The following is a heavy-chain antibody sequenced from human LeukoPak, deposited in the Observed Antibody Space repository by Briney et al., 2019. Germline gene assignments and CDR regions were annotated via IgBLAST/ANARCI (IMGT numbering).Heavy chain of an antibody. J-gene: IGHJ4*02. CDR1: GFTFSSYS. CDR2: ISGSGGST. Sequence: GGSLRLSCAASGFTFSSYSMNWVRQAPGKGLEWVSAISGSGGSTYYADSVKGRFTISRDNSKNTLYLQMNSLRAEDTAVYYCAKGAHYYDSSGYFNFDYWGQGTLVTVSS. D-gene: IGHD3-22*01. CDR3: AKGAHYYDSSGYFNFDY. V-gene: IGHV3-23*01.